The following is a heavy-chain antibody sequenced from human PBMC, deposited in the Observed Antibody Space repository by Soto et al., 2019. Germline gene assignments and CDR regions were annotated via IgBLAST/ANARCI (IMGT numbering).Heavy chain of an antibody. CDR2: IIPIFGTA. V-gene: IGHV1-69*06. Sequence: XSVKVSCKASGGTFSSYAISWVRQAPGQGLEWMGGIIPIFGTANYAQKFQGRVTITADKSTSTAYMELSSLRSEDTAVYYCARGGVVVSGDWFDPWGQGTLVTVSS. J-gene: IGHJ5*02. CDR1: GGTFSSYA. CDR3: ARGGVVVSGDWFDP. D-gene: IGHD2-15*01.